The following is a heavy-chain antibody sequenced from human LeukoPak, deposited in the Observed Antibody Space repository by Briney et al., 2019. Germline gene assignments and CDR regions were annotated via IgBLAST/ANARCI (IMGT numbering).Heavy chain of an antibody. CDR3: ARHSGRYSSSSIPAFDI. CDR1: GGSISSYY. J-gene: IGHJ3*02. Sequence: PSETLSLTCTVSGGSISSYYWSWMRQPPGKGLEWIGYIYYSGSTNYNPSLKSRVTISVDASKNQFSLKLSSVTAADTAVYYCARHSGRYSSSSIPAFDIWGQGTMVTVSS. D-gene: IGHD6-13*01. CDR2: IYYSGST. V-gene: IGHV4-59*08.